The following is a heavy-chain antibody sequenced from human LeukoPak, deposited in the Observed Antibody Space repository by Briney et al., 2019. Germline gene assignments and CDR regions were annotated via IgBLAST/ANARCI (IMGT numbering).Heavy chain of an antibody. CDR2: IYSGGST. CDR1: GFIFSNFW. J-gene: IGHJ4*02. D-gene: IGHD3-10*01. Sequence: GGSLRLSCAASGFIFSNFWMSWVRQAPGKGLEWVSVIYSGGSTYYADSVKGRFTISRDNSKNTLYLQMNSLRAEDTAVYYCARSYGSGTDYWGQGTLVTVSS. CDR3: ARSYGSGTDY. V-gene: IGHV3-66*01.